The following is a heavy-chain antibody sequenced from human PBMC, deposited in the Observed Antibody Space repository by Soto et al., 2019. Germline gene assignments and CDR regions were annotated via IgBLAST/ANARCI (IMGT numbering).Heavy chain of an antibody. CDR2: ISYDGSNK. CDR1: GFTFSSYG. D-gene: IGHD3-10*01. Sequence: GGSLRLSCAASGFTFSSYGMHWVRQAPGKGLEWVAVISYDGSNKYYADSVKGRFTISRDNSKNTLYLQMNSLRAEDTAVYYCAKDFSGYYGSGSFQYFDYWGQGTLVTVSS. J-gene: IGHJ4*02. CDR3: AKDFSGYYGSGSFQYFDY. V-gene: IGHV3-30*18.